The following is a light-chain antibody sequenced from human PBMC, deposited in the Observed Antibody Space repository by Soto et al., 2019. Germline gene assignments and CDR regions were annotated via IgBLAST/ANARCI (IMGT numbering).Light chain of an antibody. CDR3: SSYAGSNTLI. CDR2: EGN. CDR1: SSDVGSYNL. V-gene: IGLV2-23*01. Sequence: QSALTQPASVSGSPGQSITISCTGTSSDVGSYNLVSWYQQHPGKAPKLMIYEGNKRPSGVSNRFSASKSGNTASLTISGLQAEDEADHYCSSYAGSNTLIFGGGTKLTVL. J-gene: IGLJ2*01.